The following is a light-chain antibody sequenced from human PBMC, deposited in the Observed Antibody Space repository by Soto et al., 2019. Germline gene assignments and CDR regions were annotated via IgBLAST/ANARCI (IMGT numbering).Light chain of an antibody. CDR3: QQYGSSHQT. V-gene: IGKV3-20*01. Sequence: IVLTQSPGTLSLSTGERATFACRASQSVSCTYLAWYQQRPGQAHRLLIYGVSSRATGIPDRFSGSGSGADFTLTISILEPEDCAVYYCQQYGSSHQTFGQGTRLEIK. J-gene: IGKJ5*01. CDR1: QSVSCTY. CDR2: GVS.